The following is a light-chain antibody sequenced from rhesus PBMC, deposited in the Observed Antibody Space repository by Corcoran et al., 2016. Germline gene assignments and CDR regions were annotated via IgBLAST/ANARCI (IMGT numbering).Light chain of an antibody. CDR3: SSYAGNNIAF. CDR2: DVS. J-gene: IGLJ2*01. CDR1: SRDIGAYNY. V-gene: IGLV2-32*02. Sequence: QAALTQPRSMSGSPGQSVTISCTGTSRDIGAYNYVAWYQQFPNSAPKLLIFDVSERPSGVSNRFSGSKSGNTASLTISGLQTEDEADYYCSSYAGNNIAFFGGGTRLTVL.